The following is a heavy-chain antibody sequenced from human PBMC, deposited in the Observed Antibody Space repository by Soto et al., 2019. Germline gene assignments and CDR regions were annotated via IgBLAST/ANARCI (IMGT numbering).Heavy chain of an antibody. J-gene: IGHJ6*02. Sequence: QSQTLSLTCTVSGGSVSSGSYYWSWIRQPPGKGLEWIGYIYYSGRTNYNPSLKSRVTISVDTSKNQFSLKLSSVTAADTAVYYCARSPAYCGGDCYYYYGMDVWGQGTTVTVSS. V-gene: IGHV4-61*01. CDR2: IYYSGRT. CDR1: GGSVSSGSYY. D-gene: IGHD2-21*02. CDR3: ARSPAYCGGDCYYYYGMDV.